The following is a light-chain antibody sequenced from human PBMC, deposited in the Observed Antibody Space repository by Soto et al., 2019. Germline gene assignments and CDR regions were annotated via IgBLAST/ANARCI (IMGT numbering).Light chain of an antibody. V-gene: IGKV1-5*03. CDR1: RSVGDW. CDR3: QQYNSYS. Sequence: DKQLTQSPSTLCASIGDRVTMTCRASRSVGDWLAWFQQKPGKAPKLLIYKASTLESGVPSRFSGTASGTQFALTISSLQPDDFATYYCQQYNSYSFGQGTKVDIK. CDR2: KAS. J-gene: IGKJ1*01.